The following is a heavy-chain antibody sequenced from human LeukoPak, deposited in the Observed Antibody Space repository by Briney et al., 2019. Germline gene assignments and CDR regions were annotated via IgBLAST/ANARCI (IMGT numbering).Heavy chain of an antibody. CDR3: ARGPYSYDSSGAFDI. CDR1: GDSISSGDYY. D-gene: IGHD3-22*01. Sequence: SETLSLTCTVSGDSISSGDYYWSWLRQPAGKGLEWIGRISSGGSTNYNPSLKSRVTMSVDTSKYQFSLKLSSVTAADTAVYFCARGPYSYDSSGAFDIWGQGTMVTVSS. CDR2: ISSGGST. V-gene: IGHV4-61*02. J-gene: IGHJ3*02.